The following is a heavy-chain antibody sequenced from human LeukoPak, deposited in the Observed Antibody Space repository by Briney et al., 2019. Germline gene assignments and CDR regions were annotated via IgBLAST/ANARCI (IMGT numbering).Heavy chain of an antibody. CDR2: IYTSGTT. CDR3: ARLRSTYWYFDL. Sequence: SETLSLTCTVSGGSISIYYWSWIRQPAGKGLEWIGRIYTSGTTHYNPSLKSRVTMSVDTSKNQFSLKLSSVTAADTAVYYCARLRSTYWYFDLWGRGTLVTVSS. J-gene: IGHJ2*01. D-gene: IGHD4-17*01. V-gene: IGHV4-4*07. CDR1: GGSISIYY.